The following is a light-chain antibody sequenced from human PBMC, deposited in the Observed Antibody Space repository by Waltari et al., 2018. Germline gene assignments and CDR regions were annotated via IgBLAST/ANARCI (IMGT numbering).Light chain of an antibody. J-gene: IGKJ2*01. CDR2: AVS. V-gene: IGKV3-20*01. Sequence: EIVLTQSPDTLSLSPGERATLSYRASQSISNNYLAWYQAKPGQAPRLLIYAVSHRATGIPDRFSGGGSGTDFTLTISRLEPEDFAVYYCQQFGGSPKYTFGQGTKLEIK. CDR1: QSISNNY. CDR3: QQFGGSPKYT.